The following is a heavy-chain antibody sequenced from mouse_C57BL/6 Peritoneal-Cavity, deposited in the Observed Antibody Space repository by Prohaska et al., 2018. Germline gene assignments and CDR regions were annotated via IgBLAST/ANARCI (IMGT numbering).Heavy chain of an antibody. V-gene: IGHV1-61*01. CDR1: GYTFPSYW. Sequence: RPGSSVKLSCKASGYTFPSYWLDWVKQRPGQGLEWIGNIYPSDSETHYNQKVKDKATWTVDKSSSTAYMQLSSLTSEDSAVYYCARDDDFDYWGQGTTLTVSS. CDR2: IYPSDSET. D-gene: IGHD2-12*01. CDR3: ARDDDFDY. J-gene: IGHJ2*01.